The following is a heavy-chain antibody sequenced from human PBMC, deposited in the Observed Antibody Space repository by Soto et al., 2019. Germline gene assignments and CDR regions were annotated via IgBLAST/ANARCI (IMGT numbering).Heavy chain of an antibody. Sequence: QVQLQESGPGLVRPSETLSLTCTVSGGSVTTGSYNWSWIRRPPGKGLEWIGNIFFTGITHYNPSLNNRVTMSVDTSKNQLSLAVTSVTAADTAVYYCARDGHGMDVWGQGTTVTVSS. CDR2: IFFTGIT. V-gene: IGHV4-61*01. CDR1: GGSVTTGSYN. J-gene: IGHJ6*02. CDR3: ARDGHGMDV.